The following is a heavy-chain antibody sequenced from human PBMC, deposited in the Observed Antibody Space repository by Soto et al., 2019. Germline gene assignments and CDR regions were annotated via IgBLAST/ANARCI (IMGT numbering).Heavy chain of an antibody. J-gene: IGHJ4*02. Sequence: QVQLQESGPGRVKPSQTLSLTCIVSGDSISSAGSYWTWIRQHPGKGLEWIGYIYYNGNTYYNPSLKSRVTISVDTSNNQFSLKLTSVTAADTAVYYCASFNDRLTPATVLHWGQGTLVTISS. CDR1: GDSISSAGSY. D-gene: IGHD4-4*01. CDR3: ASFNDRLTPATVLH. V-gene: IGHV4-31*03. CDR2: IYYNGNT.